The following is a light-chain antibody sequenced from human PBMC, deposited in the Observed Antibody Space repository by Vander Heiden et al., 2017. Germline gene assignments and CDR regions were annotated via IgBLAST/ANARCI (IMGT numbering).Light chain of an antibody. CDR2: GNT. Sequence: QSILTQPPSASGNPGQRIILPCAGSSSNIGGRSDVNWYQQLPGTVPKLLIYGNTNRPSGVPDRFSASKSGTSASLAITGLQAEDEADYYCQAFDSSLNGYVFGTGTKVTVL. J-gene: IGLJ1*01. CDR1: SSNIGGRSD. V-gene: IGLV1-40*01. CDR3: QAFDSSLNGYV.